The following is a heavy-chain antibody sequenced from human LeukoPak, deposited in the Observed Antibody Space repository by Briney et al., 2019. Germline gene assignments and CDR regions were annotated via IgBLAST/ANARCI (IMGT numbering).Heavy chain of an antibody. V-gene: IGHV4-34*01. CDR1: GGSSSGYY. CDR2: INHSGST. J-gene: IGHJ4*02. CDR3: ALAPFYSNYELY. D-gene: IGHD4-11*01. Sequence: RPSETLSLTCAVYGGSSSGYYWSWIRQPPGKGLEWIGEINHSGSTNYNPSLKSRVTISVDTSKNQFSLKLSSVTAADTAVYYCALAPFYSNYELYWGQGTLVTVSS.